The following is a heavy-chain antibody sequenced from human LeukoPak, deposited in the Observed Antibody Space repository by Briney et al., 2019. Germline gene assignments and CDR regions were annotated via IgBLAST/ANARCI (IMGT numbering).Heavy chain of an antibody. Sequence: PGGSLRLSCAASGFTFNNYAMSWVRQAPGKGLEWVSAISGSGIGTFYADSVRGRFTISRDNSKNTLYLQMSSLRGEDTAVYYCAKDWGDCGGDCYQAREVYFDYWGQGTLVTVSS. CDR1: GFTFNNYA. D-gene: IGHD2-21*02. CDR3: AKDWGDCGGDCYQAREVYFDY. V-gene: IGHV3-23*01. J-gene: IGHJ4*02. CDR2: ISGSGIGT.